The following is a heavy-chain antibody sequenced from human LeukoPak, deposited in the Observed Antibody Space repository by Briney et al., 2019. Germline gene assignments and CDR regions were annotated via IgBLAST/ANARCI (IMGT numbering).Heavy chain of an antibody. J-gene: IGHJ4*02. CDR2: INSDGITT. V-gene: IGHV3-74*01. CDR1: GFAFSSYW. D-gene: IGHD3-10*01. Sequence: GGSLRLSCAASGFAFSSYWMHWVRQAPGKGLVWVSRINSDGITTSYADSVKGRFTISRDNTKNKLYLQMNSLRAEDTAVYYCAKDLHYGSADYWGQGTLVTVSS. CDR3: AKDLHYGSADY.